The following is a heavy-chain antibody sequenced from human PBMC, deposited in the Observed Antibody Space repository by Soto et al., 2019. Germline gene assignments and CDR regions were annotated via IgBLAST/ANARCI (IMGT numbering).Heavy chain of an antibody. J-gene: IGHJ6*02. CDR1: GVSFNNNG. D-gene: IGHD3-10*01. Sequence: QVQLVQSGAEVKKPGSSVKVSCKTSGVSFNNNGIGWVRQAPGHGLEWMGGVSPPFRTSNYARKFQGRISITADASTGTVNMALGSLTSEDTAQYYCARVLYYGSGSYSPYGMDVWGQGTTVTVSS. CDR3: ARVLYYGSGSYSPYGMDV. V-gene: IGHV1-69*01. CDR2: VSPPFRTS.